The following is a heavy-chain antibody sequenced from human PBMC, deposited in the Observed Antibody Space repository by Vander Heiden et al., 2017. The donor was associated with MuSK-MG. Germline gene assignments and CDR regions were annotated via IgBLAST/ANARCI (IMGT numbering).Heavy chain of an antibody. CDR1: GGSISSSSYY. V-gene: IGHV4-39*01. Sequence: QLQLQESGPGLVKPSETLSLTCTVSGGSISSSSYYWGWIRQPPGKGLEWIGSIYYSGSTYYNPSLKSRVTISVDTSKNQFSLKLSSVTAADTAVYYCARHDSVGVRGSPYYFDYWGQGTLVTVSS. CDR2: IYYSGST. CDR3: ARHDSVGVRGSPYYFDY. J-gene: IGHJ4*02. D-gene: IGHD3-16*01.